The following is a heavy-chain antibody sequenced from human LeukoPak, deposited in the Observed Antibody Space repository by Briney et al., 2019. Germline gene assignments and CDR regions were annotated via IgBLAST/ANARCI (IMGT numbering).Heavy chain of an antibody. CDR3: ARGHSDGD. Sequence: ASVKVSCKASGYTFTSYYMHWVRQAPGQGLEWMGGIIPIFGTANYAQKFQGRVTITADESTSTAYMELSSLRSEDTAVYYCARGHSDGDWGQGTLVTVSS. J-gene: IGHJ4*02. CDR1: GYTFTSYY. V-gene: IGHV1-69*13. D-gene: IGHD6-13*01. CDR2: IIPIFGTA.